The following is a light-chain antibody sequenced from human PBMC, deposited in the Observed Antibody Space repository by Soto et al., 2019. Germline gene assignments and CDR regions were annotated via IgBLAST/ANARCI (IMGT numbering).Light chain of an antibody. CDR1: QSVSSN. J-gene: IGKJ4*01. CDR3: QQYNNWPLT. V-gene: IGKV3-15*01. Sequence: EIVMTQSPATLSVSPGERATLSCRASQSVSSNLAWYQQKPGQAPRLLIYGASTRATGIPARFSGSGSVTEFTLTISSLQSEDFAVYYCQQYNNWPLTFGGGNKVEIK. CDR2: GAS.